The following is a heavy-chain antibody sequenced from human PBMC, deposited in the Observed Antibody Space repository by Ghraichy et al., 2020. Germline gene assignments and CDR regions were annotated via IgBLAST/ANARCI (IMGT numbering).Heavy chain of an antibody. CDR2: ISWDGAST. V-gene: IGHV3-43D*03. J-gene: IGHJ4*02. CDR1: GFTFDDYA. CDR3: AKNLRGNSYGPGDY. D-gene: IGHD5-18*01. Sequence: GGSLRLSCAASGFTFDDYAMHWVRQAPGKGLEWVSLISWDGASTSYADSVKGRFTISRDNSKNSLFLQMNSLRGEDTALYYCAKNLRGNSYGPGDYWGQGTLVTVSS.